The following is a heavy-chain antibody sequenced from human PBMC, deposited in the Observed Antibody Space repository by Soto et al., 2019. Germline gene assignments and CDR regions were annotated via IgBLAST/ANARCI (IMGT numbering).Heavy chain of an antibody. J-gene: IGHJ4*02. D-gene: IGHD2-2*01. CDR3: AREGSVVVPAAMRLDY. CDR1: GGSFSGYY. CDR2: INHSVST. Sequence: SETLSLTCAVYGGSFSGYYWRWIRQPPGKGLEWIGEINHSVSTNYNPSLKSRVTISVDTSKNQFSLKLSSVTAADTAAHYCAREGSVVVPAAMRLDYWGQGTLGTVS. V-gene: IGHV4-34*01.